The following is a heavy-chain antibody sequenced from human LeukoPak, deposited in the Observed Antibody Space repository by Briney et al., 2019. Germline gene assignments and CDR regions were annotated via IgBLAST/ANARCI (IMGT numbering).Heavy chain of an antibody. Sequence: GASVKVSCKVSGYTLTELSMHWVRQAPGKGLEWMGGFDPEDGETIYAQKFQGRVTMTEDTSTDTAYMELSSLRSEDTAVHYCATTGSGNYYYYYMDVWGKGTTVTVSS. V-gene: IGHV1-24*01. J-gene: IGHJ6*03. CDR2: FDPEDGET. CDR1: GYTLTELS. CDR3: ATTGSGNYYYYYMDV. D-gene: IGHD3-10*01.